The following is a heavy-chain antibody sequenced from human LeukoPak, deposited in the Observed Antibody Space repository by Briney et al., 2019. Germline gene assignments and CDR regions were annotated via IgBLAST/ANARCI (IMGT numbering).Heavy chain of an antibody. J-gene: IGHJ6*02. CDR2: INHSGSP. D-gene: IGHD2/OR15-2a*01. CDR1: GGSFSGYY. CDR3: ARMPLFSQSTYGSYLYGLDV. Sequence: PSETLSLTCAVYGGSFSGYYWSWIRQPPGKGLEWIGEINHSGSPNYNPSLKSRGTISVDTSKNQFSLKLTSVTAADTAVYYCARMPLFSQSTYGSYLYGLDVWGQGNTVSVFS. V-gene: IGHV4-34*01.